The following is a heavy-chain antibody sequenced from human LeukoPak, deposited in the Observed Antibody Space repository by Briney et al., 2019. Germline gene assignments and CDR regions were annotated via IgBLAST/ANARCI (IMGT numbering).Heavy chain of an antibody. D-gene: IGHD6-6*01. J-gene: IGHJ4*01. Sequence: SETLSLTCTVSGVSINSYYWSSIRQPPGKELEWIGYVYYSGSTNYNPSLKNRVTISIDTSKSQFSLRLSSVTAADTALYYCASTTAARPSKYYFDYWGQGTLVTVSS. CDR3: ASTTAARPSKYYFDY. CDR1: GVSINSYY. CDR2: VYYSGST. V-gene: IGHV4-59*12.